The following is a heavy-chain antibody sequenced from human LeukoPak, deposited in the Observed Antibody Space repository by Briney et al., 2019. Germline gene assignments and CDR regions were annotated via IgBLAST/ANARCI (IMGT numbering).Heavy chain of an antibody. CDR2: ISSSSSYI. Sequence: GGSLRLSCAASGFTFSSYSMNWVRQAPGKGLEWVSSISSSSSYIYYADSVKGRFTISRDNAKNSLYLQMSSLRAEDTAVYYCARGKVAATRVFDYWGQGPPVTVSS. D-gene: IGHD2-15*01. J-gene: IGHJ4*02. CDR1: GFTFSSYS. CDR3: ARGKVAATRVFDY. V-gene: IGHV3-21*01.